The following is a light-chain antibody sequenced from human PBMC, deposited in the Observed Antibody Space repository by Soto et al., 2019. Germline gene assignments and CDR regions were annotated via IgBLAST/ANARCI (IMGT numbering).Light chain of an antibody. CDR1: SSDVGGYAY. V-gene: IGLV2-14*01. J-gene: IGLJ3*02. CDR2: AVS. Sequence: QSALTQPASVSGSPGQSITISCTGTSSDVGGYAYVSWYQQYPGKAPKLVISAVSNRPSGVSHRFSGSRSGNTASLTISGLQAEDEADYYCSSYTSNTTPVFGGRTKVTVL. CDR3: SSYTSNTTPV.